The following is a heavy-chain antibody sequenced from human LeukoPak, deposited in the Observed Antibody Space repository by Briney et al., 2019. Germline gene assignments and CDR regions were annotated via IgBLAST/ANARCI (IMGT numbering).Heavy chain of an antibody. J-gene: IGHJ4*02. CDR3: ARGQRGLPY. CDR1: GGSINNYY. Sequence: SETPSLTCTVSGGSINNYYWSWIRQPPGKGLEWIGFIYYSGSTNYNPSLKSRVTISVDTSKNQFSLKLTSVTAADTAVYYCARGQRGLPYWGQGTLVTVSS. D-gene: IGHD2-21*01. V-gene: IGHV4-59*01. CDR2: IYYSGST.